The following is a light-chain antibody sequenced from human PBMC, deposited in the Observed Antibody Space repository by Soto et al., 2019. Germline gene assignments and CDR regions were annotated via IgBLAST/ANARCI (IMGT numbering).Light chain of an antibody. CDR2: DAF. V-gene: IGKV3-11*01. CDR1: QDINTY. J-gene: IGKJ5*01. Sequence: EVVLTQSPATLSLSPGEKAILSCRASQDINTYLGWYQQKPGQPPRLLIYDAFNRATGTPARFSGSGSGTDFTLTISSLEPADSAVYYCQQRIKWPITFGQGTRLEIK. CDR3: QQRIKWPIT.